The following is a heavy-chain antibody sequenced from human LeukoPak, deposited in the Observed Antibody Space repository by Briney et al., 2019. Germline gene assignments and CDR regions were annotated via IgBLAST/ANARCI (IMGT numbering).Heavy chain of an antibody. V-gene: IGHV3-21*01. J-gene: IGHJ4*02. Sequence: GGSLRLSCAASGFTFSSHSMNWVRQAPGKGLERVSFISSSNNYIYYADSVKGRFTISRDNSKNTLYLQMSSLRPEDTAVYFCAKSAPRYGEHFDYWGQGTLVTVSS. CDR3: AKSAPRYGEHFDY. CDR2: ISSSNNYI. CDR1: GFTFSSHS. D-gene: IGHD4-17*01.